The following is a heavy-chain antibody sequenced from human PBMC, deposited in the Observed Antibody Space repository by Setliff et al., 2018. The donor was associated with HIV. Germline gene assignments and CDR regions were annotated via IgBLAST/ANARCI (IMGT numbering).Heavy chain of an antibody. CDR2: IYPGNSDT. D-gene: IGHD3-10*01. CDR1: GYVFTSYW. Sequence: PGESLTISCKTSGYVFTSYWIGWVRQTPGKGLEWVGTIYPGNSDTRYSPSFQGQVTISADQSTSTTYLHWSSLKASDTAMYYCTRHSGSSPIAYFGVDVWGQGTTVTVSS. J-gene: IGHJ6*02. V-gene: IGHV5-51*01. CDR3: TRHSGSSPIAYFGVDV.